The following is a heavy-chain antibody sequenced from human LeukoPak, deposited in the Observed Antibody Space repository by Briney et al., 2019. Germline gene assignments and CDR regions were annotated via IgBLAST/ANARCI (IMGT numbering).Heavy chain of an antibody. CDR1: GFTFSQYA. V-gene: IGHV3-30*02. CDR2: IRYDGSNK. D-gene: IGHD2-21*02. CDR3: AKDGRTSYCGGDCSLGWFDP. J-gene: IGHJ5*02. Sequence: PGRSLGLSCAASGFTFSQYAMHWVRQAPGKGLEWVAFIRYDGSNKYYADSVKGRFTISRDNSKNTLYLQMNSLRAEDTAVYYCAKDGRTSYCGGDCSLGWFDPWGQGTLVTVSS.